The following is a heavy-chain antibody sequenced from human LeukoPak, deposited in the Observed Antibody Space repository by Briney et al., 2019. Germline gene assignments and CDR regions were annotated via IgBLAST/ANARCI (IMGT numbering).Heavy chain of an antibody. CDR2: IHSSGNT. CDR1: GASISGSSYY. Sequence: SETLSLTCTVSGASISGSSYYWSWIRQPPGQGLEWIGTIHSSGNTYYNPSLKSRVTISVDTSKNQFSLKLSSVAAADTAVYYCARPAGWLPRYYFEYWGQGTLVTVSS. V-gene: IGHV4-39*01. J-gene: IGHJ4*02. CDR3: ARPAGWLPRYYFEY. D-gene: IGHD5-24*01.